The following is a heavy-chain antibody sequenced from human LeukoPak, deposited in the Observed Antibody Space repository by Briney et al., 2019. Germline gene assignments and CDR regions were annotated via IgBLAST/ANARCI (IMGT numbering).Heavy chain of an antibody. V-gene: IGHV4-59*04. J-gene: IGHJ4*02. Sequence: SETLSLTCTVSGGSINSYYWSWIRQPPGKGLEWIGSINHSGSTYYNPSLKSRVTISVDTSKNQFSLKLSSVTAADTAVYYCARVSAYYTHWGQGTLVTVSS. D-gene: IGHD3-3*01. CDR2: INHSGST. CDR1: GGSINSYY. CDR3: ARVSAYYTH.